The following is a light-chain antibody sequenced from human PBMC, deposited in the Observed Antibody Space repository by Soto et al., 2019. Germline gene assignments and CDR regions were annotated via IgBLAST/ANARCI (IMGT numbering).Light chain of an antibody. V-gene: IGKV3-20*01. CDR1: QSVSSNH. Sequence: DIVLTQSPGTLSLSPGERATLSCRASQSVSSNHLAWYQQKPGQAPRLLIYGGSSRATGIPVRFSGSGSETDFTLTITRLEPEDFALYYCQQYGSSPPTFGQGTRLEIK. CDR3: QQYGSSPPT. J-gene: IGKJ5*01. CDR2: GGS.